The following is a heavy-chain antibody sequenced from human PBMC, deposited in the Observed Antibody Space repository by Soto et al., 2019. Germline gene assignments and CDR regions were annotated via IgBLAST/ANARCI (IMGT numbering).Heavy chain of an antibody. CDR2: INAGNGNT. V-gene: IGHV1-3*01. J-gene: IGHJ4*02. CDR3: VRDIAAAGTLYYFDY. Sequence: SVKVSCKASGYTFTNYALHWVRQPPGQRLEWMGWINAGNGNTEYSQNFQARVTITRDTSASTAYMELSSLRSEDTAVYYCVRDIAAAGTLYYFDYWGQGTTVTVSS. D-gene: IGHD6-13*01. CDR1: GYTFTNYA.